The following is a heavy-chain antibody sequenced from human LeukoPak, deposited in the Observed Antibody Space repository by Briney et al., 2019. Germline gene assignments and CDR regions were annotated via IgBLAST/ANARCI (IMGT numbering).Heavy chain of an antibody. CDR1: GFTFSSYA. V-gene: IGHV3-23*01. D-gene: IGHD2-2*01. J-gene: IGHJ5*02. Sequence: GGSLRLSCAASGFTFSSYAMSWVRQAPGKGLEWVSAISGSGGSTYYADSVKGRFTISRDNSKNTLYLQMNSLRAEDTAVYYCAGSWDIVVVPAAMPRWFDPWGQGTLVTVSS. CDR3: AGSWDIVVVPAAMPRWFDP. CDR2: ISGSGGST.